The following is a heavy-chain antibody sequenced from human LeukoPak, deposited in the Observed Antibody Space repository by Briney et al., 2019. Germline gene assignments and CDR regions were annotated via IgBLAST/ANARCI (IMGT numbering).Heavy chain of an antibody. D-gene: IGHD1-7*01. CDR2: IKQDGNEK. CDR3: ARPKNRENYWRAFDI. J-gene: IGHJ3*02. V-gene: IGHV3-7*03. CDR1: GFTFSDYW. Sequence: GGSLRLSSVASGFTFSDYWMTWVRQAPGTGLEWVANIKQDGNEKYYVDSVKGRFTISRDNAKNSLHLQMDNLRAEDTAVYYCARPKNRENYWRAFDIWGQGTMVTVSS.